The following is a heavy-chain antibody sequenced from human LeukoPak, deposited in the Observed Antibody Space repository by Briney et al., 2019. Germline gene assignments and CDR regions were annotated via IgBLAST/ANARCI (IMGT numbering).Heavy chain of an antibody. CDR1: GGSISSYY. D-gene: IGHD3-10*01. CDR3: ARCFRHYHGSGSLIGLDV. CDR2: IYYSGST. J-gene: IGHJ6*02. Sequence: PSETLSLTCTVSGGSISSYYWSWIRQPPGKGLEWIGYIYYSGSTDYNPSLKSRVTISVDTSKNQFSLKLSSVAAADTAVYYCARCFRHYHGSGSLIGLDVWGQGTTVTVSS. V-gene: IGHV4-59*01.